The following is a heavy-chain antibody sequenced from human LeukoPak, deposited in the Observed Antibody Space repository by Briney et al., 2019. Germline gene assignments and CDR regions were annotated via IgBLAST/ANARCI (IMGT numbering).Heavy chain of an antibody. J-gene: IGHJ6*03. Sequence: GGSLRLSCAASGFTVSSNYMSWVRQAPGKGLEWVSVIYSGGSTYYADSVKGRFTISRDNSKNTLYLQMNSLRAEDTAVYYCAKAGIVGAHRTYYYYYMDVWGKGTTVTVSS. CDR2: IYSGGST. CDR3: AKAGIVGAHRTYYYYYMDV. V-gene: IGHV3-53*01. CDR1: GFTVSSNY. D-gene: IGHD1-26*01.